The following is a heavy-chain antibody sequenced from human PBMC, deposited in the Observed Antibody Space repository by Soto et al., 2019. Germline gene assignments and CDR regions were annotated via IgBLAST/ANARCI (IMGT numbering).Heavy chain of an antibody. CDR3: AREYNWNDNYYYYYMDV. CDR1: GGSISSYY. CDR2: IYYSGST. D-gene: IGHD1-1*01. J-gene: IGHJ6*03. V-gene: IGHV4-59*01. Sequence: ASETLSLTCTVSGGSISSYYWSWIRQPPGKGLEWIGYIYYSGSTNYNPSLKSRVTISVDTSKNQFSLKLSSVTAADTAVYYCAREYNWNDNYYYYYMDVWGKGTTVTVSS.